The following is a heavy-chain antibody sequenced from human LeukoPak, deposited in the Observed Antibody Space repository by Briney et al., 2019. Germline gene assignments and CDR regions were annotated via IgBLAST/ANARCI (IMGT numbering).Heavy chain of an antibody. CDR2: FDPADDEI. D-gene: IGHD3-22*01. CDR3: ATVSYYYDSSGYYYS. CDR1: GYSLTELS. J-gene: IGHJ3*01. Sequence: ASVKVSCKVSGYSLTELSMHWVRQAPGKGLEWMGGFDPADDEIVYAQRFQGRVSMTEDTSTDTAYMELSSLRSEDTAVYYCATVSYYYDSSGYYYSWGQGTMVTVSS. V-gene: IGHV1-24*01.